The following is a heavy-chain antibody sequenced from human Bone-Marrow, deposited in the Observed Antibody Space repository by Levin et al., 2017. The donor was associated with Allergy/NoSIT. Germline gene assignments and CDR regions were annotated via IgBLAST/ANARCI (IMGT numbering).Heavy chain of an antibody. V-gene: IGHV4-59*01. CDR2: IYYSGST. CDR3: ARGVRRFLDHEGFDY. J-gene: IGHJ4*02. D-gene: IGHD3-3*01. Sequence: SSETLSLTCTVSGGSISSYYWSWIRQPPGKGLEWIGYIYYSGSTNYNPSLKSRVTISVDTSKNQFSLKLSSVTAADTAVYYCARGVRRFLDHEGFDYWGQGTLVTVSS. CDR1: GGSISSYY.